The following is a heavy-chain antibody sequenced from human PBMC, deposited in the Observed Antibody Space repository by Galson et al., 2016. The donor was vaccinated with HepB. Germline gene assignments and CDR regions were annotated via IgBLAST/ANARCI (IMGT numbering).Heavy chain of an antibody. D-gene: IGHD1-1*01. CDR3: AIGATGATWRN. J-gene: IGHJ4*02. CDR1: GPGFEGYG. V-gene: IGHV3-23*01. CDR2: IDGEGHTT. Sequence: SLRLSCAVSGPGFEGYGMSWVRQAPGKGLQWVSDIDGEGHTTHHADSVKGRFTMSRDNSQDTVYLEMKSVRVEDTAIYYCAIGATGATWRNWGQGTLVTVSS.